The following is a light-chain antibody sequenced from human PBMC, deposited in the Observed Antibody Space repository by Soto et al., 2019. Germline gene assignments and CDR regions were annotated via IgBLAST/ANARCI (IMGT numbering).Light chain of an antibody. Sequence: EIVLTQSPATLSLSPGDRATLSCRASQRVSSNFLAWYQQRPGQTPRLLIYGAFTRATGIPDRFSGGGSGTDFSLTISRLEPEDFGVYYCQQYGSSPFNFGPGNKVDIK. V-gene: IGKV3-20*01. CDR3: QQYGSSPFN. CDR2: GAF. CDR1: QRVSSNF. J-gene: IGKJ3*01.